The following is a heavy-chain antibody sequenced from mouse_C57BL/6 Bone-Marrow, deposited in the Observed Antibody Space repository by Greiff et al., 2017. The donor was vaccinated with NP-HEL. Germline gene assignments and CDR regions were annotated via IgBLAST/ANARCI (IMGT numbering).Heavy chain of an antibody. Sequence: QVHVKQSGAELAKPGASVKLSCKASGYTFTSYWMHWVKQRPGQGLEWIGYINPSSGYTKYNQKFKDKATLTADKSSSTAYMQLSSLTYEDSAVYYCAKNGYFYAMDYWGQGTSVTVSS. CDR1: GYTFTSYW. J-gene: IGHJ4*01. CDR3: AKNGYFYAMDY. V-gene: IGHV1-7*01. D-gene: IGHD2-3*01. CDR2: INPSSGYT.